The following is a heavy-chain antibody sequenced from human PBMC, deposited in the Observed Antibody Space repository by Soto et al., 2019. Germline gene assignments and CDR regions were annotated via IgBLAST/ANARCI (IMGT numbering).Heavy chain of an antibody. J-gene: IGHJ4*02. V-gene: IGHV3-23*01. CDR1: GFTFSSYA. D-gene: IGHD3-10*01. CDR3: ASLVLNYYGSGSYQHVGH. CDR2: ISGSGGST. Sequence: EVQLLESGGGLVQPGGSLRLSCAASGFTFSSYAMSWVRQAPGKGLEWVSAISGSGGSTYYADSVKGRFTISRDNSKNTLYLQMNSLRAEDTAVYYCASLVLNYYGSGSYQHVGHWGQGTLVTVSS.